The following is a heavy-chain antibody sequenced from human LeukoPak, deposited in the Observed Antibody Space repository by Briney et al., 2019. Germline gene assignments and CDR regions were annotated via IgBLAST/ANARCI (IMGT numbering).Heavy chain of an antibody. J-gene: IGHJ6*02. Sequence: GGSLRLSCAAAGFSFSDYSINWFRQAPGKGLEWVSYITGTSSTIYYADSMKGRFTVSRDNAKNSLYLQMSNLRAEDTAVYFCARGGGLDVWGQGATVTVSS. D-gene: IGHD3-16*01. CDR3: ARGGGLDV. CDR2: ITGTSSTI. CDR1: GFSFSDYS. V-gene: IGHV3-48*01.